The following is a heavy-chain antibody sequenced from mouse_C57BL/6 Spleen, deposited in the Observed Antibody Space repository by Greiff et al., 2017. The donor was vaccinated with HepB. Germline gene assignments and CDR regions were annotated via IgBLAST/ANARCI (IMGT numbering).Heavy chain of an antibody. V-gene: IGHV1-20*01. Sequence: DVQLQESGPELVKPGDSVKISCKASGYSFTGYFMNWVMQSHGKSLEWIGRINPYNGDTFYNQKFKGKATLTVDKSSSTAHMELRSLTSEDSAVYYCARRATVVYWYFDVWGTGTTVTVSS. CDR3: ARRATVVYWYFDV. J-gene: IGHJ1*03. CDR2: INPYNGDT. CDR1: GYSFTGYF. D-gene: IGHD1-1*01.